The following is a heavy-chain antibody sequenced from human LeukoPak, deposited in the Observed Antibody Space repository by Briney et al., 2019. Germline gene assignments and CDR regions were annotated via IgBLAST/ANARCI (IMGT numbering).Heavy chain of an antibody. CDR1: GFTFSSYS. J-gene: IGHJ5*02. V-gene: IGHV3-48*02. Sequence: GGSLRLSCAASGFTFSSYSVNWVRQAPGKGLEWVSYISSSSSTIYYADSVKGRFTISRDNAKNSLYLQMNSLRDEDTAVYYCARDSVAYYDFWSGYYTSYNWFDPWGQGTLVTVSS. CDR3: ARDSVAYYDFWSGYYTSYNWFDP. D-gene: IGHD3-3*01. CDR2: ISSSSSTI.